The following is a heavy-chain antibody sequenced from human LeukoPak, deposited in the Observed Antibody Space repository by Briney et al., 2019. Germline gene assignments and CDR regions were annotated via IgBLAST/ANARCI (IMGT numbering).Heavy chain of an antibody. V-gene: IGHV4-34*01. J-gene: IGHJ5*02. Sequence: PSETLSLTCALYGGSFRGYYWSWIRHPPGKGLEWVGEINHSVSTNYNPPLKSRVTISEDTSKNQFSLKLSSVTAADTAVYYSARGYCSGDSCYSWSDPWGEGTLVTVS. CDR3: ARGYCSGDSCYSWSDP. CDR1: GGSFRGYY. CDR2: INHSVST. D-gene: IGHD2-15*01.